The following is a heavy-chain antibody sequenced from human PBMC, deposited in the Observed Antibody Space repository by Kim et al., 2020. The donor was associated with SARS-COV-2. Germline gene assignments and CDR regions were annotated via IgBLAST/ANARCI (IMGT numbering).Heavy chain of an antibody. CDR3: AKGLYGDAFDI. CDR2: ISWNSGSI. CDR1: GFTFDDYA. J-gene: IGHJ3*02. Sequence: GGSLRLSCAASGFTFDDYAMHWVRQAPGKGLEWVSGISWNSGSIGYADSVKGRFTISRDNAKNSLYLQMNSLRAEDTALYYCAKGLYGDAFDIWGQGTMVTVSS. V-gene: IGHV3-9*01. D-gene: IGHD4-17*01.